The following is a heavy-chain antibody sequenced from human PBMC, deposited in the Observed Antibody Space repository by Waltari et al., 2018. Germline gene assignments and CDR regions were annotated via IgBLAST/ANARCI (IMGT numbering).Heavy chain of an antibody. J-gene: IGHJ5*02. V-gene: IGHV4-38-2*01. CDR3: ARAPHGITMIVANWFDP. Sequence: QVQLQESGPGLVKPSETLSLTCAVSGYSIRSGYYCGWTRQPPGKGLDWIGSIYHSGSTYYNPSLKSRVTISVDTSKNQFSLKLSSVTAADTAVYYCARAPHGITMIVANWFDPWGQGTLVTVSS. D-gene: IGHD3-22*01. CDR2: IYHSGST. CDR1: GYSIRSGYY.